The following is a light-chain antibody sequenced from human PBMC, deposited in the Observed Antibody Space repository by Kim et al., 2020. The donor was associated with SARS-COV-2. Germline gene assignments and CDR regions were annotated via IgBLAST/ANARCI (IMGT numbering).Light chain of an antibody. V-gene: IGLV3-19*01. CDR3: KSRDSSGNLLV. Sequence: ALGQTVRITCQGDSLRTYYASWYQQKPGQAPVLVIYGKNNRPSGIPDRFSGSSSGNTASLTITGAQAEDEADYYCKSRDSSGNLLVFGGGTKLTVL. CDR1: SLRTYY. J-gene: IGLJ2*01. CDR2: GKN.